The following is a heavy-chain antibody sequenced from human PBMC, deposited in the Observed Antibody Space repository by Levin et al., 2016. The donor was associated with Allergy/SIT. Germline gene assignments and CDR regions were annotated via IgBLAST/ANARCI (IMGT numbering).Heavy chain of an antibody. J-gene: IGHJ4*02. CDR2: IYSGGSA. D-gene: IGHD3-22*01. CDR3: TRGRGGSHYDSGGPDY. V-gene: IGHV3-53*04. CDR1: GFSVSFSY. Sequence: GESLKISCEASGFSVSFSYMSWVRQAPGRGLEWVSVIYSGGSAYYAGSVKGRFTISRHSSKDILYLQMSTLRPEDTAVYYCTRGRGGSHYDSGGPDYWGQGTLVTVSS.